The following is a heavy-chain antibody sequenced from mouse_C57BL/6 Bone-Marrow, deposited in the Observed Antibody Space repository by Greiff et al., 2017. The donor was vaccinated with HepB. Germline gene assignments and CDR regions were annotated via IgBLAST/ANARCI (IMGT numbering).Heavy chain of an antibody. CDR1: GYTFTSYW. J-gene: IGHJ4*01. CDR3: ARMAQATGYYAMDY. V-gene: IGHV1-52*01. Sequence: QVQLKQPGAELVRPGSSVKLSCKASGYTFTSYWMHWVQQRPIQGLEWIGNIDPSDSETHSNQKFKDKATLTVDKSSSTAYMQLSSLTSEDSAVYYCARMAQATGYYAMDYWGQGTSVTVSP. D-gene: IGHD3-2*02. CDR2: IDPSDSET.